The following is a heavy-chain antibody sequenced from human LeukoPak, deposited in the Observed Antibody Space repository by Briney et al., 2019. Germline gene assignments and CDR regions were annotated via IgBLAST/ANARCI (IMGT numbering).Heavy chain of an antibody. CDR3: ARESYNSGWTYWYFDL. Sequence: GGSLRLSCAASGYTFRTYSLNWVRQAPGKGLEWVSYISSSSDNTHYADSVKGRFTISRDNARNSLYLQMNSLRDEDTAVYYCARESYNSGWTYWYFDLWGRGTLVTVSS. CDR1: GYTFRTYS. J-gene: IGHJ2*01. CDR2: ISSSSDNT. D-gene: IGHD6-19*01. V-gene: IGHV3-48*02.